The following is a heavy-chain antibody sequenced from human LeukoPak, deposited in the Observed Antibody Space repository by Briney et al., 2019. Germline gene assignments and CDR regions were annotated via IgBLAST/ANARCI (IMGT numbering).Heavy chain of an antibody. CDR2: MNPNSGNT. V-gene: IGHV1-8*02. CDR3: ARGREFGESWNYYGMDV. CDR1: GYTFTSYA. J-gene: IGHJ6*02. D-gene: IGHD3-10*01. Sequence: ASVKVSCKASGYTFTSYAMNWVRQAPGQGLEWMGWMNPNSGNTGYAQKFQGRVTMTRNTSISTAYMELSSLRSEDTAVYYCARGREFGESWNYYGMDVWGQGTTVTVSS.